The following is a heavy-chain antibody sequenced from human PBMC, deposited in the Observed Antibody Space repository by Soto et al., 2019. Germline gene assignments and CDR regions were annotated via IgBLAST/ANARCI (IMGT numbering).Heavy chain of an antibody. D-gene: IGHD3-10*01. V-gene: IGHV1-69*01. CDR2: IIPIFGTA. CDR1: GGTFSSYA. Sequence: QVQLVQSGAEVKKPGSSVKVSCKASGGTFSSYAISWVRQAPGQGLEWMGGIIPIFGTANYAQKFQGRVTITADESTSTAYMELSSLRSEDTAVYYCARGYYGSGSYNYYYYYGMDVWGQGTTVTVSS. J-gene: IGHJ6*02. CDR3: ARGYYGSGSYNYYYYYGMDV.